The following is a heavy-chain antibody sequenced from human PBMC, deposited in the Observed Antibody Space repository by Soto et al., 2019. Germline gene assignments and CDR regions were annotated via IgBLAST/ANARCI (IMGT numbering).Heavy chain of an antibody. CDR2: IKSKTDGGTT. CDR3: TTDWYCSSTSCAGPAHYYYYMDV. Sequence: GFPGLSCAASGFTFSNAWMSWVRQAPGKGLEWVGRIKSKTDGGTTDYAAPVKGRFTISRDDSKNTLYLQMNSLKTEDTAVYYCTTDWYCSSTSCAGPAHYYYYMDVWGKGTTVTVSS. D-gene: IGHD2-2*01. J-gene: IGHJ6*03. V-gene: IGHV3-15*01. CDR1: GFTFSNAW.